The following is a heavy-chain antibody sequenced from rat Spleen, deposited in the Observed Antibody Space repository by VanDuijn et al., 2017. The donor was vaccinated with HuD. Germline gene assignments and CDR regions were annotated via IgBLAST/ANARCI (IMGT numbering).Heavy chain of an antibody. J-gene: IGHJ2*01. CDR3: TIYYSGYFDY. CDR1: GFTFSDYN. CDR2: ISYDGIST. Sequence: EVQLVESGGGLIQPGRSLKLSCAASGFTFSDYNMAWVRQAPKKGLEWVATISYDGISTYYRDSVKGRFTISRDNAQNTLYLQMNSLRSEDTATYYCTIYYSGYFDYWGQGVMVTVSS. D-gene: IGHD1-1*01. V-gene: IGHV5-7*01.